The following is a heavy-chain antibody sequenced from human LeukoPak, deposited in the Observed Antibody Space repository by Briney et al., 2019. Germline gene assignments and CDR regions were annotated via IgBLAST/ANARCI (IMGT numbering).Heavy chain of an antibody. CDR2: IIPISGTA. CDR1: GGTFSSYA. J-gene: IGHJ4*02. D-gene: IGHD3-22*01. V-gene: IGHV1-69*05. Sequence: GASVKVSCKASGGTFSSYAISWVRQAPGQGLEWMGRIIPISGTANYAQKFQGRVTITTDESTSTAYMELSSLRSEDTAVYYCARDGPAYDSSGYYDYWGQGTLVTVSS. CDR3: ARDGPAYDSSGYYDY.